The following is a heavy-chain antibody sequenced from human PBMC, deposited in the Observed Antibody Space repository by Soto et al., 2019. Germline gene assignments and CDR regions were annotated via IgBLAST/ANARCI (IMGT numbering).Heavy chain of an antibody. CDR2: IVVASGRT. Sequence: ASVKVSCKASGFDFGSFGIQFLRQTRGRGLVWIGWIVVASGRTNYARQFQGRVAFSRDMSSTTAYMDLYDLKSDDTAVYFCSADHPHTAIGWPVWGQGTTVTVSS. J-gene: IGHJ6*02. V-gene: IGHV1-58*02. CDR3: SADHPHTAIGWPV. CDR1: GFDFGSFG.